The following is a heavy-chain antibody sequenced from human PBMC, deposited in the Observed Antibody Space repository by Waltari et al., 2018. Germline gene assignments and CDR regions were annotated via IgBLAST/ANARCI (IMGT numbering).Heavy chain of an antibody. CDR1: GGSFSGYY. CDR3: ARGPIKGYDSSGYYKY. Sequence: QVQLQQWGAGLLKPSETLSLTCAVYGGSFSGYYWSWIRQPPGKGLEWIGEINHSGSTNYNPSLKSRVTISVDTSKNQFSLKLSSVTAADTAVYYCARGPIKGYDSSGYYKYWGQGTLVTVSS. V-gene: IGHV4-34*01. D-gene: IGHD3-22*01. J-gene: IGHJ4*02. CDR2: INHSGST.